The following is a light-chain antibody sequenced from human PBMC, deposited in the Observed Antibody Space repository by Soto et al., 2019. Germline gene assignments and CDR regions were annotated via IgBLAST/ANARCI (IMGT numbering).Light chain of an antibody. J-gene: IGLJ1*01. CDR2: EVS. Sequence: QSALAQPASVSGSPGQSITISCTGTSSDVGTYNYVSWYQHHPGKAPKLIIYEVSNRPSGVSNRFSGSKSGSTASLTISGLQAEDEADYHCTSYTRETAVIFGTGPKVTVL. CDR3: TSYTRETAVI. CDR1: SSDVGTYNY. V-gene: IGLV2-14*01.